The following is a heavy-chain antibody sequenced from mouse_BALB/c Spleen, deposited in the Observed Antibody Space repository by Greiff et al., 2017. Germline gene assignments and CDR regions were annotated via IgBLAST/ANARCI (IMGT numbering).Heavy chain of an antibody. V-gene: IGHV5-17*02. D-gene: IGHD1-1*01. CDR3: ARGGYYGRGFAY. CDR1: GFTFSSFG. CDR2: ISSGSSTI. J-gene: IGHJ3*01. Sequence: EVKLVESGGGLVQPGGSRKLSCAASGFTFSSFGMHWVRQAPEKGLEWVAYISSGSSTIYYADTVKGRFTISRDNPKNTLFLQMTSLRSEDTAMYYCARGGYYGRGFAYWGQGTLVTVSA.